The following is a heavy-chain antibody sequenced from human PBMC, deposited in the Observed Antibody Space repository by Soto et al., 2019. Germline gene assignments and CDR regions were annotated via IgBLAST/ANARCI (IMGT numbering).Heavy chain of an antibody. CDR3: ARAVTFEWGYCSGGSCCSMGTWFVH. J-gene: IGHJ5*02. D-gene: IGHD2-15*01. CDR1: GGSISSGGYY. V-gene: IGHV4-31*03. CDR2: IYYSGST. Sequence: SETLSLTCTVSGGSISSGGYYWSWIRQHPGKGLEWIGYIYYSGSTYYNPSLKSRVTISVDTSKNQFSLKLSSVTAADTAVYYCARAVTFEWGYCSGGSCCSMGTWFVHSGQATLVSVS.